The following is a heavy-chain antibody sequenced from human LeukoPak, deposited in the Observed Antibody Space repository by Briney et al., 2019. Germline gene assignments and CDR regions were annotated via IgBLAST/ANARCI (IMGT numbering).Heavy chain of an antibody. J-gene: IGHJ3*02. CDR3: ARERSSTSHGAFDI. D-gene: IGHD2-2*01. V-gene: IGHV1-69*05. CDR2: IIPIFGTA. Sequence: SVKVSCKASGGTFSSYAISWVRQAPGQGLEWMGGIIPIFGTANYAQKFQGRVTITTDESTSTAYMELSSLRSEDTAVYYCARERSSTSHGAFDIWGQGTMVTVSS. CDR1: GGTFSSYA.